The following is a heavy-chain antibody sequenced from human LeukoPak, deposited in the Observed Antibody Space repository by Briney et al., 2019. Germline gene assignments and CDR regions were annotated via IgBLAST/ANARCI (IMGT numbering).Heavy chain of an antibody. CDR1: GGSFSGYY. Sequence: SETLSLTCAVYGGSFSGYYWSWIRQPPGKGLEWIGEINHSGSTNYNPSLKSRVTISVDTSKNQFSLKLSSVTAADTAVYYCARAREIYGDYVSWSDPWGQGTLVTVSS. CDR3: ARAREIYGDYVSWSDP. D-gene: IGHD4-17*01. CDR2: INHSGST. V-gene: IGHV4-34*01. J-gene: IGHJ5*02.